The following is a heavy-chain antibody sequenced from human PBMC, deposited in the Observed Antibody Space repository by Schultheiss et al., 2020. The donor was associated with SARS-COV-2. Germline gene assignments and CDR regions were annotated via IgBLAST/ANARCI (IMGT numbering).Heavy chain of an antibody. Sequence: ASVKVSCKASGYTVTGHYIHWVRQAPGQGLEWMGRINPNSGGTNYAQKFQGRVTMTRDTSISTAYMELRRLRSDDTAVYYCASGYCSSTSCHDVNYYGMDVWGQGTTVTVSS. CDR2: INPNSGGT. D-gene: IGHD2-2*01. V-gene: IGHV1-2*06. J-gene: IGHJ6*02. CDR3: ASGYCSSTSCHDVNYYGMDV. CDR1: GYTVTGHY.